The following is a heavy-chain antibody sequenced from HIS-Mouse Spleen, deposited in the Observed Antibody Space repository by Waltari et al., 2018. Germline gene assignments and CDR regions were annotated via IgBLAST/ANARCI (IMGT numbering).Heavy chain of an antibody. Sequence: QVQLVESGGGVVQPGRSLRLSCAASGFTFSSSGMHGVRQAPGKGLEWVAVIWYDGSNKYYADSVKGRFTISRDNSKNTLYLQMNSLRAEDTAVYYCAKDLARKDSGYDAFDIWGQGTMVTVSS. CDR3: AKDLARKDSGYDAFDI. D-gene: IGHD5-12*01. CDR1: GFTFSSSG. V-gene: IGHV3-33*06. CDR2: IWYDGSNK. J-gene: IGHJ3*02.